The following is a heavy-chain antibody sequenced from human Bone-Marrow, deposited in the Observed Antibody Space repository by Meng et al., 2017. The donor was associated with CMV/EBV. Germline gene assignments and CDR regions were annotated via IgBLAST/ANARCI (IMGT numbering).Heavy chain of an antibody. J-gene: IGHJ4*02. V-gene: IGHV1-46*01. CDR3: ARGYTIFGVVMLGYFDY. CDR2: INPSGGST. Sequence: ASVKVSCKASGYTFTSYYMHRVRQAPGQGLEWMGIINPSGGSTSYAQKFQGRVTMTRDTSTSTVYMELSSLRSEDTAVYYCARGYTIFGVVMLGYFDYWGQGTLVTVSS. CDR1: GYTFTSYY. D-gene: IGHD3-3*01.